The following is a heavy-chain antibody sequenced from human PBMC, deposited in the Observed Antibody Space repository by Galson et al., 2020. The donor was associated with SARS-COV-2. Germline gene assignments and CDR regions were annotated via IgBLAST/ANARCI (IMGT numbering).Heavy chain of an antibody. CDR2: LYYSGST. CDR3: AREKTPTGYDY. V-gene: IGHV4-39*07. CDR1: GDSISGSSYY. Sequence: SETLSPTCTVPGDSISGSSYYWGWSRQPPGKGPEWIGSLYYSGSTYYNPSLKSRVTISLDTSKNQFSLKLSSVTAADTAVYYCAREKTPTGYDYWGQGTLVTVSS. D-gene: IGHD4-17*01. J-gene: IGHJ4*02.